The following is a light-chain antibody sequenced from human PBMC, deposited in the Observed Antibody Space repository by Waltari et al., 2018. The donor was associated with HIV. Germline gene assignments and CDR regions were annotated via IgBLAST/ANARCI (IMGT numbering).Light chain of an antibody. J-gene: IGLJ1*01. CDR3: SSYTNSSTLV. V-gene: IGLV2-14*01. CDR2: EVS. CDR1: SSDVGTYKD. Sequence: QSALTQPASVSGSPGQSITISCTGSSSDVGTYKDVTWYRQYPGKVPKLMIYEVSNRPSGLSGRFSGSKSGNPASLTISGLQAEDEADYYCSSYTNSSTLVFGTGTTVTVL.